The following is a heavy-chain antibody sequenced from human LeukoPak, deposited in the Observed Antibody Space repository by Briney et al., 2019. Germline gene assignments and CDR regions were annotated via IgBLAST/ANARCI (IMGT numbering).Heavy chain of an antibody. Sequence: SETLSLTCTVSGGSISSYYWSWIRQPPGKGLEWIGYIYYSGSTNYNPSLKSRVTISVDTSKNQFSLKLSSVTAADTAVYYCARPSGWYPPYYYYGMDVWGQGTTVTVSS. J-gene: IGHJ6*02. CDR2: IYYSGST. CDR1: GGSISSYY. CDR3: ARPSGWYPPYYYYGMDV. V-gene: IGHV4-59*08. D-gene: IGHD6-19*01.